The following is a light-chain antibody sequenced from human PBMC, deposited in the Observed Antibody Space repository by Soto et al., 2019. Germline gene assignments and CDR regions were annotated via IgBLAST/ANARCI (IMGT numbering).Light chain of an antibody. CDR1: SGDIGSYNR. J-gene: IGLJ1*01. Sequence: QSVLTPHASVSGSPGQSSTISCTGTSGDIGSYNRVSWYQQHPGKAPKLIIYEVTDRPSGVSNRFSGSKSGNTASLTISGLQAEDEAEYYCSSYTNINTRACVFGTGTKVTVL. V-gene: IGLV2-14*01. CDR2: EVT. CDR3: SSYTNINTRACV.